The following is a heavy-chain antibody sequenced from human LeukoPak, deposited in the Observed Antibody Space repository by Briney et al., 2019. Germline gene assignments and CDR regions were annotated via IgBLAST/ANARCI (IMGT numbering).Heavy chain of an antibody. D-gene: IGHD3-22*01. Sequence: GGSLRLSCAAFGFTFSSYGMHWVRQTPGKGLEWVAFIRHDGSYQQYADSVKGRFTVSRDNSKDMVYLQMNSLRTEDTAVYYCAKNRDSSDYPRDFDFWGQGTLVTVSS. V-gene: IGHV3-30*02. CDR2: IRHDGSYQ. CDR3: AKNRDSSDYPRDFDF. CDR1: GFTFSSYG. J-gene: IGHJ4*02.